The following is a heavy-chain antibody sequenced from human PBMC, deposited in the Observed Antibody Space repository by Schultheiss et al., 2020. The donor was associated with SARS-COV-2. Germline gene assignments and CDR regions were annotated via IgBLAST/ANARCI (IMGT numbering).Heavy chain of an antibody. CDR2: ISWDGGDT. V-gene: IGHV3-9*01. CDR1: GFTFDDFA. D-gene: IGHD3-22*01. Sequence: GGSLRLSCGASGFTFDDFAMHWFRQGPGKGLEWVAGISWDGGDTVYVESVEGRFSISRDNAKNTLYLQMNSVRIEDTARYYCAKDVGASYFDSSGCDSWGLGTLVTVSS. J-gene: IGHJ4*02. CDR3: AKDVGASYFDSSGCDS.